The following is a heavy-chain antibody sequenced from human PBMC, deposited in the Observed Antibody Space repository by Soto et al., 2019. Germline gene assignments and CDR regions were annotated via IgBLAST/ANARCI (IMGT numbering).Heavy chain of an antibody. Sequence: QVQLVQSGAEVKKPGVSVRVSCKASGYTFTTYGISWVRQAPGQGLEWMGWISASNGNIYYGQKFQGRVTMTTDSFTSTAYMELSSLTSDDTAVYYCARALPYISSGDSWGRGTLVTVSS. V-gene: IGHV1-18*01. CDR2: ISASNGNI. CDR3: ARALPYISSGDS. CDR1: GYTFTTYG. D-gene: IGHD6-25*01. J-gene: IGHJ4*02.